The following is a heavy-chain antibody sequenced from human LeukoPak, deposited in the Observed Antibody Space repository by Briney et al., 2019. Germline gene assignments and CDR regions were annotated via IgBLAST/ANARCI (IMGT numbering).Heavy chain of an antibody. V-gene: IGHV3-9*01. CDR2: ISWNSGSI. CDR1: GFTFDDYA. J-gene: IGHJ2*01. D-gene: IGHD4-17*01. CDR3: AKDSTVTPDWYFDL. Sequence: GGSLRLSCAASGFTFDDYAMHWVRQAPGKGLEWVSGISWNSGSIGYADSVKGRFTISRDNAKNSLYPQMNSLRAEDTALYYCAKDSTVTPDWYFDLWGRGTLVTVSS.